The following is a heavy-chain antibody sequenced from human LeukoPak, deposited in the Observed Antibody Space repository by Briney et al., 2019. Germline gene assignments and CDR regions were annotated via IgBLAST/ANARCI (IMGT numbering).Heavy chain of an antibody. Sequence: GGSLRLSCAASGFTFDDYGMSWVRQAPGKGLEWVSGINWNGGSAGYADSVKGRFIISRDNAKNSLYLQMNSLRAEDTALYYCAREGYSSSSSDYWGQGTLVTVSS. J-gene: IGHJ4*02. CDR2: INWNGGSA. CDR1: GFTFDDYG. V-gene: IGHV3-20*04. CDR3: AREGYSSSSSDY. D-gene: IGHD6-6*01.